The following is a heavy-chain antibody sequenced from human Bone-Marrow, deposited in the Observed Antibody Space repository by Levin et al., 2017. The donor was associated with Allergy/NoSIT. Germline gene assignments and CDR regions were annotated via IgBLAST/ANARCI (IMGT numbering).Heavy chain of an antibody. CDR3: ARNVPVTANGY. D-gene: IGHD2-21*02. Sequence: SCAASGVTVSNNYMSWVRQAPGKGLEWISLIYSGGRTDYADSVKGRFIISRDGSKNTLYLQMNSLRAEDTAMYYCARNVPVTANGYWGQGTLVTVSS. CDR1: GVTVSNNY. V-gene: IGHV3-66*01. CDR2: IYSGGRT. J-gene: IGHJ4*02.